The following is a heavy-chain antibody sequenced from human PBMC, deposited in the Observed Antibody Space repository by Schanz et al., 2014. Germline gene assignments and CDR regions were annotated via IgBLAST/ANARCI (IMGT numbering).Heavy chain of an antibody. CDR3: ARAGYDADNWFDP. D-gene: IGHD2-2*01. CDR1: GFTFSDYY. J-gene: IGHJ5*02. Sequence: VQLLESGGGLVQPGGSLRLSCAASGFTFSDYYMSWIRQAPGKGLEWVSYISSASSTINYADSVKGRFTISRDNAKNSLFLQMNSLRAEDTAVYYCARAGYDADNWFDPWGQGTLVTVSS. CDR2: ISSASSTI. V-gene: IGHV3-11*04.